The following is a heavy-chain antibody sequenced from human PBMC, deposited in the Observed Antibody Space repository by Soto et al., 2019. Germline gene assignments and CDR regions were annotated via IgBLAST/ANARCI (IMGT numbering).Heavy chain of an antibody. CDR1: GGSISSSSCY. J-gene: IGHJ6*02. CDR2: IFYSGST. D-gene: IGHD3-16*01. CDR3: ARHYPTWGPRYSTDV. V-gene: IGHV4-39*01. Sequence: SETLSLTCTVSGGSISSSSCYWGMIRQPPGKGLEWIGSIFYSGSTYYNPSLKSRVTIFVDTSRNQFSLKLSSVTAADTAVYYCARHYPTWGPRYSTDVWGQGTTVTVSS.